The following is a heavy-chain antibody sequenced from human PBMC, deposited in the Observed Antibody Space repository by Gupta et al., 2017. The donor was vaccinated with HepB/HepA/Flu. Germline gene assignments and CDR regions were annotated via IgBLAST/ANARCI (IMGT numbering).Heavy chain of an antibody. CDR1: GFTFSSYA. D-gene: IGHD2-2*01. Sequence: QVQLVESGGGVVQPGRSLRLSCAASGFTFSSYAMHWVRQAPGKGLEWVAVISYDGSNKYSADYVKGRFTISRDNSKNTLYLQMNSLRAEDTAVYYCARDSVVVPAARTRHFKDDAFDIWGQGTMVTVSS. V-gene: IGHV3-30-3*01. CDR3: ARDSVVVPAARTRHFKDDAFDI. J-gene: IGHJ3*02. CDR2: ISYDGSNK.